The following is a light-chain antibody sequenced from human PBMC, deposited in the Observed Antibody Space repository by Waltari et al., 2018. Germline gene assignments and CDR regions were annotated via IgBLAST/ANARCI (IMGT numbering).Light chain of an antibody. CDR3: PSADITGTPYWF. CDR2: KDT. CDR1: TLPSED. V-gene: IGLV3-25*03. Sequence: SYELTPPPTLSVSAGQTARITCSGETLPSEDSYWYQQRPGQAAMVLIYKDTQRPSWIPKLFSCSRSGRTVTMTISVVQAEDEAVYYCPSADITGTPYWFFCGGTKLTVV. J-gene: IGLJ2*01.